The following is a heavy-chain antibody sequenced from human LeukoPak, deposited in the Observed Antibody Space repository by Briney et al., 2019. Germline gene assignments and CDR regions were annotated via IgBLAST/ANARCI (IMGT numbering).Heavy chain of an antibody. V-gene: IGHV3-7*01. Sequence: PGGSLRLSCAASGLNFRKSWMTWVRQAPGRGLEWVANIKDDGSEKFYVDSVKGRFTISRDDAKSSLCLQMNSLRAEDTAVYYCTNWGDTWGLDFWGQGVLVSVSS. CDR3: TNWGDTWGLDF. D-gene: IGHD7-27*01. J-gene: IGHJ4*02. CDR1: GLNFRKSW. CDR2: IKDDGSEK.